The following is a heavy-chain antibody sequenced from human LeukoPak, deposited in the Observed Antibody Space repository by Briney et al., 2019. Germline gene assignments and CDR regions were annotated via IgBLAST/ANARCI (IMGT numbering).Heavy chain of an antibody. CDR2: ISSSSSYI. D-gene: IGHD3-3*01. CDR1: GFTFSSYS. J-gene: IGHJ4*02. CDR3: AKGMGGSGYYFDY. V-gene: IGHV3-21*01. Sequence: GGSLRLSCAASGFTFSSYSMNWVRQAPGKGLEWVSSISSSSSYIYYADSVKGRFTISRDNAKNSLYLQMNSLRAEDTAVYYCAKGMGGSGYYFDYWGQGTLVTVSS.